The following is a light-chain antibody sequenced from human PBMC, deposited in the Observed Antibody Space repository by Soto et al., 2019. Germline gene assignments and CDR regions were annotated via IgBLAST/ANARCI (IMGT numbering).Light chain of an antibody. CDR3: QHRSN. V-gene: IGKV3-11*01. Sequence: EIVLTQSPATLSLSPGERATLSCRASQSVSSFLAWYQQKPGQAPRLLIYDASNRATGIPARFSGSGYETDFTLTISSLEPEDFAVYYCQHRSNFGPGTKVDIK. CDR1: QSVSSF. J-gene: IGKJ3*01. CDR2: DAS.